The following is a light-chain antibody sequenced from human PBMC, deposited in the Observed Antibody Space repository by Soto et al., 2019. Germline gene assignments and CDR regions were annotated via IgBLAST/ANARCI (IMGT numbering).Light chain of an antibody. V-gene: IGKV3D-15*01. CDR2: GAS. CDR3: QQRANWPPIT. Sequence: EIAMTQSPATLSVSTGERATLSCRASQSVRINLAWYQQKPGQAPRLLIYGASTRATGIPATFSGSGSGTQFTLTISSLQSEDFAVYYCQQRANWPPITFGQGTRLDIK. CDR1: QSVRIN. J-gene: IGKJ5*01.